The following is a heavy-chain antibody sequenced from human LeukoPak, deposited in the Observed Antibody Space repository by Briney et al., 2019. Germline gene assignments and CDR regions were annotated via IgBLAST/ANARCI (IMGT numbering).Heavy chain of an antibody. V-gene: IGHV4-34*01. CDR2: INHGGST. J-gene: IGHJ6*03. CDR1: GGSFSGYY. Sequence: SETLSLTCAVYGGSFSGYYWSWIRQPPGKGLEWIGEINHGGSTNYNPSLKSRVTMSVDTSKNQFSLKLSSVTAADTAVYYCARAAHYYCSGGSCYSPNYYYYYMDVWGKGTTVTVSS. CDR3: ARAAHYYCSGGSCYSPNYYYYYMDV. D-gene: IGHD2-15*01.